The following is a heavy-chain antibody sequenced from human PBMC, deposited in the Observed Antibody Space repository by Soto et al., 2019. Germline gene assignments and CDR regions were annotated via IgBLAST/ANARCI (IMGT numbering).Heavy chain of an antibody. CDR2: ISYDGSNK. Sequence: QVQLVESGGGVVQPGRSLRLSCAASGFTFSSYAMHWVRQAPGKGLEWVAVISYDGSNKYYADSVKGRFTISRDNSKNTLYLQMNSLRAEDTAVYYCARNLVRGSYFPYYYGMDVWGQGTTVTVSS. J-gene: IGHJ6*02. CDR3: ARNLVRGSYFPYYYGMDV. CDR1: GFTFSSYA. V-gene: IGHV3-30-3*01. D-gene: IGHD3-10*01.